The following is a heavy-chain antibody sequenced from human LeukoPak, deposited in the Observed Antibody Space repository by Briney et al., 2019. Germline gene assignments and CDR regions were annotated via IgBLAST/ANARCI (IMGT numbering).Heavy chain of an antibody. CDR2: ITNTGRST. Sequence: GSLRLSCEASGFSLSSCVIRWIRQAPGKGLEWISYITNTGRSTNYADAVKGRFTISRDNGKQSVYLEMTDLRAEDTAVYYCAIEASGNYHEFDSWGQGTLVIVSS. D-gene: IGHD6-25*01. CDR1: GFSLSSCV. J-gene: IGHJ4*02. CDR3: AIEASGNYHEFDS. V-gene: IGHV3-11*04.